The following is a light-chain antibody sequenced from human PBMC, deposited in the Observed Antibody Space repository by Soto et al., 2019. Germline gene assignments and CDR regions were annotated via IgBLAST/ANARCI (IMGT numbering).Light chain of an antibody. CDR1: QSLLDPDDGNVY. J-gene: IGKJ4*01. Sequence: VLMTQTPLSLPVTPGDPASISCRSNQSLLDPDDGNVYLDWYLQKPGRSPQLLVYTVSYRASGVAARFSARGSDTDFTLKISRVEADDVGVYYCMQRLEFPHTFGGGTKLEIK. CDR3: MQRLEFPHT. V-gene: IGKV2-40*01. CDR2: TVS.